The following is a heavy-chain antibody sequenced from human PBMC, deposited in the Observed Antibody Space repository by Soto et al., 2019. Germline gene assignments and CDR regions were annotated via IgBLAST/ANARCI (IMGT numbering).Heavy chain of an antibody. Sequence: GGSLRLSCAASGFSGSRNYMSWVRQAPGKGLEWVSLIYTSGGAYYADSVKGRFTISRDNSKNTLYLQMHSLRVEDTAVYYCARESAAAGTMRWGPGTLVTVSS. J-gene: IGHJ4*02. CDR1: GFSGSRNY. D-gene: IGHD6-13*01. CDR3: ARESAAAGTMR. CDR2: IYTSGGA. V-gene: IGHV3-66*01.